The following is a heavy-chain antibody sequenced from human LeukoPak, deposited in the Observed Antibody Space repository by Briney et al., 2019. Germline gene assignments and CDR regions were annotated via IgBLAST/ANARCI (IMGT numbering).Heavy chain of an antibody. V-gene: IGHV3-33*01. D-gene: IGHD2-2*01. CDR2: IWSDGNNK. CDR1: GFSFWHHA. CDR3: ARDGQQSSPYAYDY. J-gene: IGHJ4*02. Sequence: GGSLRLSCAASGFSFWHHAMHWVRQAPGKGLEWLSQIWSDGNNKYYADTVRGRFTISRDTSKNALYLEMNSLRAEDTAIYHCARDGQQSSPYAYDYWGQGTLVTVSS.